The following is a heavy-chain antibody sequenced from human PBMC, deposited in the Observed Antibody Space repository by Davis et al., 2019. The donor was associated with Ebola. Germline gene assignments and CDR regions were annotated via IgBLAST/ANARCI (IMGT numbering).Heavy chain of an antibody. CDR3: ARDATPVSGFYYYGMDV. CDR2: ISYNGSNK. J-gene: IGHJ6*04. V-gene: IGHV3-30*04. D-gene: IGHD3-10*01. CDR1: GFTFSSYA. Sequence: GESLKISCAASGFTFSSYAMHWVRQAPGKGLEWVAVISYNGSNKYYADSVKGRFTISRDNSKNTLYLQMNSLRAEDTAVYYCARDATPVSGFYYYGMDVWGKGTTVTVSS.